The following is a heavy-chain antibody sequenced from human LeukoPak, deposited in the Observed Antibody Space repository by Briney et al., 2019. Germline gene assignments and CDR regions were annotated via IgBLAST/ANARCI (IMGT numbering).Heavy chain of an antibody. J-gene: IGHJ4*02. D-gene: IGHD3-22*01. V-gene: IGHV4-34*01. CDR3: ARGPYYDSSGYYDFDY. CDR2: INRSGST. Sequence: PSETLSLTCAVYGGSFSGYYWSWIRQPPGKGLEWIGEINRSGSTNYNPSLKSRVTISVDTSKNQFSLKLSSVTAADTAVYYCARGPYYDSSGYYDFDYWGQGTLVTVSS. CDR1: GGSFSGYY.